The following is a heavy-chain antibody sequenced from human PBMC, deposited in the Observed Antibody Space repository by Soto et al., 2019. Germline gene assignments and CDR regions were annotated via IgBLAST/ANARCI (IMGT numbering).Heavy chain of an antibody. D-gene: IGHD2-2*01. CDR3: ARDNPAAAPLYYYYGMDV. Sequence: GASVKVSCKASGYTFTSYGISWVRQAPGQGLEWMGWISAYNGNTNYAQKFLGRVTMTTDTSTSTAYMELRSLRSDDTAVYYCARDNPAAAPLYYYYGMDVWGQGTTVTVSS. J-gene: IGHJ6*02. V-gene: IGHV1-18*04. CDR1: GYTFTSYG. CDR2: ISAYNGNT.